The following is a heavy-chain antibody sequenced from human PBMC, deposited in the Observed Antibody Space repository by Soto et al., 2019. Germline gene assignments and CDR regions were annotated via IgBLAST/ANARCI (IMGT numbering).Heavy chain of an antibody. CDR1: GFTFRSYS. Sequence: EVQLVESGGGLVQPGGSLRLSCAVSGFTFRSYSMHWVRQSPGKGLEWISYISSGGDTKYYADSVTGRFTISRDNAKNSLFLQMSRLSAEDTAVYYCASAFMWIDYWGQGTLVTVSS. V-gene: IGHV3-48*01. CDR3: ASAFMWIDY. J-gene: IGHJ4*02. CDR2: ISSGGDTK. D-gene: IGHD2-21*01.